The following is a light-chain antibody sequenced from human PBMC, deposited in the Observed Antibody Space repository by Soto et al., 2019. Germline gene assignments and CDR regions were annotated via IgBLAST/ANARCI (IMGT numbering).Light chain of an antibody. CDR1: QSISNW. V-gene: IGKV1-5*01. Sequence: DVQMTQSPSTLSASVGDRVTITCRASQSISNWLAWYQFKPGKAPKLLIYDASSLEGGVPSRFSGSGSGTEFSLTISSLQSDDFETSYCPQSNTYFRTFVQGTKVDIK. CDR2: DAS. J-gene: IGKJ1*01. CDR3: PQSNTYFRT.